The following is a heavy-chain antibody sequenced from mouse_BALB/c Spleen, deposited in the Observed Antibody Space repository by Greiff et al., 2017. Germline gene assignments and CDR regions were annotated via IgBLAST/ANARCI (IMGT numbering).Heavy chain of an antibody. J-gene: IGHJ2*01. D-gene: IGHD1-1*01. CDR2: SRNKANDYTT. Sequence: EVKVVESGGGLVQPGGSLRLSCATSGFTFSDFYMEWVRQPPGKRLEWIAASRNKANDYTTEYSASVKGRFIVSRDTSQSILYLQMNALRAEDTAIYYCARASYGSSDYWGQGTTLTVSS. V-gene: IGHV7-1*02. CDR3: ARASYGSSDY. CDR1: GFTFSDFY.